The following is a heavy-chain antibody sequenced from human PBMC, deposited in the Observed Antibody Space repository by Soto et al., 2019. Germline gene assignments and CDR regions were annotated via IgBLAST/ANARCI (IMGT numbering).Heavy chain of an antibody. D-gene: IGHD3-22*01. V-gene: IGHV3-48*02. CDR2: ISSSSSTI. Sequence: GGSLRLSCAASGFTFSSYSMNWVRQAPGKGLEWVSYISSSSSTIYYADSVKGRFTISRDNAKNSLYLQMNSLRDEDTAVYYCARVFKYYYDSSGPLNAFDIWGQGTMVTVSS. CDR1: GFTFSSYS. CDR3: ARVFKYYYDSSGPLNAFDI. J-gene: IGHJ3*02.